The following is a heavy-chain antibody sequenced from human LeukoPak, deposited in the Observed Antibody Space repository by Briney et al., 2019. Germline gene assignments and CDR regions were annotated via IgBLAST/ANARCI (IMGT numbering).Heavy chain of an antibody. CDR3: ARDGRFPRRTFDI. V-gene: IGHV4-59*01. CDR1: GGSISSYY. CDR2: IYYSGST. D-gene: IGHD3-3*01. J-gene: IGHJ3*02. Sequence: SETLSLTCTVSGGSISSYYWSWIRPPPGKGLEWIGYIYYSGSTNYNPSLKSRVTISVDTSKNQFSLKLSSVTAADTAVYYCARDGRFPRRTFDIWGQGTMVTVSS.